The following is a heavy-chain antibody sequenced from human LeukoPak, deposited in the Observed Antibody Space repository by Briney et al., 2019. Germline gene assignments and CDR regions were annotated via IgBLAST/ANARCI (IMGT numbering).Heavy chain of an antibody. CDR1: GFTFSSYG. CDR2: IWYDGSNK. J-gene: IGHJ4*02. D-gene: IGHD6-6*01. V-gene: IGHV3-33*01. CDR3: AREMIGPGSPSQPHFDY. Sequence: GGSLRLSCAASGFTFSSYGMHWVRQAPGKGLEWVAVIWYDGSNKYYADSVKGRFTISRDNSKNTLYLQMNSLRAEDTAVYYCAREMIGPGSPSQPHFDYWGQGTLVTVSS.